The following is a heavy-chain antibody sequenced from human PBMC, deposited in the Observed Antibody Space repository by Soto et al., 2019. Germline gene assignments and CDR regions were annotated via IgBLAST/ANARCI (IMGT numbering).Heavy chain of an antibody. D-gene: IGHD3-10*01. Sequence: ASVKVSCKASGGTFSSYAISWVRQAPGQGLEWMGGIIPIFGTANYAQKFQGRVTITADESTSTAYMELSSLRSEYTAVYYCASPAMVRGVSYYYYGMDVWGQGTKVTVSS. CDR2: IIPIFGTA. CDR1: GGTFSSYA. J-gene: IGHJ6*02. V-gene: IGHV1-69*13. CDR3: ASPAMVRGVSYYYYGMDV.